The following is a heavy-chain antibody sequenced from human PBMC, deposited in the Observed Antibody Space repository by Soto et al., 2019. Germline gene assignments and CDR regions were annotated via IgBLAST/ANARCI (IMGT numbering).Heavy chain of an antibody. V-gene: IGHV3-7*01. CDR1: GFTFSTYW. Sequence: GGSLRLSCAASGFTFSTYWMGWVRQDPRKGLEWVANIKEDGSEKYYVDSVEGRFTISRDNAKNSLYLQMTSLRAEDTALYYCARGWGYFDSSGFPYLYAMDVWGQGTTVTVSS. J-gene: IGHJ6*02. CDR2: IKEDGSEK. D-gene: IGHD3-22*01. CDR3: ARGWGYFDSSGFPYLYAMDV.